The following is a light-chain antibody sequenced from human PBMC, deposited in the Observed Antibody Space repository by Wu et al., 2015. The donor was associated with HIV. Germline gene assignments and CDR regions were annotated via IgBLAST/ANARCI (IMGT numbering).Light chain of an antibody. J-gene: IGKJ5*01. CDR1: QSVSSSY. CDR2: GAS. V-gene: IGKV3-20*01. Sequence: EIVLTQSPGTLSLSPGERATLSCRASQSVSSSYLAWYQQKPGQAPRLLIYGASSRATGIPDRFSGSGSGTDFSLTISRLEPEDSAVYYCQQYGDSPITFGQGTRLETK. CDR3: QQYGDSPIT.